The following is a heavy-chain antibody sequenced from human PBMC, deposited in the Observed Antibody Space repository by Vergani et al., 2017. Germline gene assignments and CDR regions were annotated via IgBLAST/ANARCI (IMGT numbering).Heavy chain of an antibody. Sequence: QVTLKESGPALVKPTQTLTLTCTLSGFSVNSHPMRVIWIRQPPGKALEWLARIDWDDDKFYDRSLKTRLTISKDTSKNQVVLTMTNMDPVDTATYYCAHSPYSSGLSWGQGTLVTVSS. CDR3: AHSPYSSGLS. CDR2: IDWDDDK. CDR1: GFSVNSHPMR. V-gene: IGHV2-70*04. D-gene: IGHD6-19*01. J-gene: IGHJ5*02.